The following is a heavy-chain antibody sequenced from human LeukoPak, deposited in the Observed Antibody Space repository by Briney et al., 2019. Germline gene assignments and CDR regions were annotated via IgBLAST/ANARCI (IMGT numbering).Heavy chain of an antibody. V-gene: IGHV1-2*02. Sequence: ASVKVSCKASGYTFTGYYMHWVRQAPGQGLEWMGWINPNSGGTNYAQKFQGRVTMTRDTSISTASMEMSRLRSDDTAVYYCVRPLMTTVTTLGYWGQGTLVTVSS. CDR2: INPNSGGT. CDR3: VRPLMTTVTTLGY. D-gene: IGHD4-17*01. J-gene: IGHJ4*02. CDR1: GYTFTGYY.